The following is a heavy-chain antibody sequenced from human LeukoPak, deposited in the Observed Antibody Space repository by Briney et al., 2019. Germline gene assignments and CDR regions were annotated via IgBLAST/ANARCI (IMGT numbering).Heavy chain of an antibody. V-gene: IGHV3-13*01. Sequence: GGSLGLSCAASGFTFRNYDMHWVRQAAGKGLEWVSGIGTAGDTYYPASVKGRFTISRENAKNSLYLQMNSLSAGDTAVYYCASSPAYSSSWYAIDNWGQGTLVTVSS. CDR1: GFTFRNYD. CDR2: IGTAGDT. D-gene: IGHD6-13*01. CDR3: ASSPAYSSSWYAIDN. J-gene: IGHJ4*02.